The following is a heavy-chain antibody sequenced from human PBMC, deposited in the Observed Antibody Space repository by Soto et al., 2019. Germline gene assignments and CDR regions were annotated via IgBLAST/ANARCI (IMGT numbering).Heavy chain of an antibody. J-gene: IGHJ4*02. CDR3: ARVGSYGDYFDY. D-gene: IGHD4-17*01. Sequence: AAVKVSCKGSGYTFTSYYMHWVRQAPGQGLEWMGIINPSGGSTSYAQKFQGRVTMTRDTSTSTVYMELSSLRSEDTAVYYCARVGSYGDYFDYWGQGTLVTVSS. CDR1: GYTFTSYY. CDR2: INPSGGST. V-gene: IGHV1-46*03.